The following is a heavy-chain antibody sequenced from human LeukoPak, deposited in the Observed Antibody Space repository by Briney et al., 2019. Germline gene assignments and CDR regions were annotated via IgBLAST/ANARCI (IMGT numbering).Heavy chain of an antibody. CDR2: IIPIFGTA. J-gene: IGHJ6*03. D-gene: IGHD3-3*01. Sequence: ASVKVSCKASGGTFSSYAISWVRQAPGQGLEWMGGIIPIFGTANYAQKFQGRVTITADKSTSTAYKELSSLRSEDTAVYYCARDQVPRGYYDFWSGYRTYYYYYMDVWGKGTTVTVSS. CDR1: GGTFSSYA. CDR3: ARDQVPRGYYDFWSGYRTYYYYYMDV. V-gene: IGHV1-69*06.